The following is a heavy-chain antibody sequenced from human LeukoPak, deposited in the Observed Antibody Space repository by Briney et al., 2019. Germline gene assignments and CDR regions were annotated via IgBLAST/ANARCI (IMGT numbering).Heavy chain of an antibody. V-gene: IGHV4-59*01. CDR1: GGSISSYY. J-gene: IGHJ2*01. Sequence: PSETLSLTCTVSGGSISSYYWSWIRQPPGKGLEWIGYIYYSGSTNYNPSLKSRVTISVDTSKNQFSLKLSSVTAADTAVYYCATYSGGSGYYYAYWYFDLWGRGTLVTVSS. CDR2: IYYSGST. D-gene: IGHD3-22*01. CDR3: ATYSGGSGYYYAYWYFDL.